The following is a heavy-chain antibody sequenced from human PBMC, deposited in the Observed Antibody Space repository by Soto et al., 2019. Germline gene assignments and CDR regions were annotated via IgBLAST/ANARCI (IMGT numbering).Heavy chain of an antibody. CDR2: IYYSGST. CDR3: ARTGTIFGVVRSFQH. D-gene: IGHD3-3*01. V-gene: IGHV4-39*01. Sequence: SETLSLTCTVSGGSISSSSYYWGWIRQPPGKGLEWIGSIYYSGSTYYNPSLKSRVTISVDTSKNQFSLKLSSVTAADTAVYYCARTGTIFGVVRSFQHWGQGTLVTVSS. CDR1: GGSISSSSYY. J-gene: IGHJ1*01.